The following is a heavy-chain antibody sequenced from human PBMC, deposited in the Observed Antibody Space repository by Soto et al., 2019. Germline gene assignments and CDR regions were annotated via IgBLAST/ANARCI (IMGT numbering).Heavy chain of an antibody. Sequence: QVQLVQSGAEVKKPGSSVKVSCKASGGTFSSYAISWVRQAPGQGLEWMGGIIPIFGTANYAQKFQGRVMITTFELTSTGDMALSRLRSEDTAVYYGARKIASPYSSYVMVVWGQGTTLTVSS. V-gene: IGHV1-69*01. J-gene: IGHJ6*02. CDR1: GGTFSSYA. CDR3: ARKIASPYSSYVMVV. D-gene: IGHD6-6*01. CDR2: IIPIFGTA.